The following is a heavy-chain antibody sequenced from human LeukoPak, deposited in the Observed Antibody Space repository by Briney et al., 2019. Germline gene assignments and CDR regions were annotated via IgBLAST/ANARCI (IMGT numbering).Heavy chain of an antibody. Sequence: GGSLRLSSAASGFTFNTYTMNWVRQAPGKGLEWVSYISTTGSTIYYADSVKGRFTISRDNAKNSLYLQMNSLRDEDTAVYYCARDRSSSGYYPFDYWGQGTLVTDSS. D-gene: IGHD3-22*01. CDR3: ARDRSSSGYYPFDY. V-gene: IGHV3-48*02. J-gene: IGHJ4*02. CDR2: ISTTGSTI. CDR1: GFTFNTYT.